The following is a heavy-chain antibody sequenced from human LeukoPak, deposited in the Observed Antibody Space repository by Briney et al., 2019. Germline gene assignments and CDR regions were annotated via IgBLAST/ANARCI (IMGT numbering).Heavy chain of an antibody. V-gene: IGHV3-30*03. CDR3: ARDHTVSWGSYRYNDY. CDR2: ISYDGSNK. D-gene: IGHD3-16*02. J-gene: IGHJ4*02. CDR1: GFTFSSYG. Sequence: GRSLRLSCAASGFTFSSYGMHWVRQAPGKGLEWVAVISYDGSNKYYADSVKGRFTISRDNAKNSLYLQMNSLRAEDTAVYYCARDHTVSWGSYRYNDYWGQGTLVTVSS.